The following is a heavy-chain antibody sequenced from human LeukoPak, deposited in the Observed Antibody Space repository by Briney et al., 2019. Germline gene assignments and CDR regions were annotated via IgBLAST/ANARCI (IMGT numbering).Heavy chain of an antibody. V-gene: IGHV1-24*01. CDR3: ATGLIVIVKEALWNDF. J-gene: IGHJ4*02. CDR2: FDPEEGET. D-gene: IGHD2/OR15-2a*01. Sequence: ASVKVSCKVSGYSLTKLPINWVRQPPGKGLEWMGGFDPEEGETIYSQKFQGRLTMTEDTPADTAYMELNNLRSEDTAVYYCATGLIVIVKEALWNDFWGQGTLVTVSS. CDR1: GYSLTKLP.